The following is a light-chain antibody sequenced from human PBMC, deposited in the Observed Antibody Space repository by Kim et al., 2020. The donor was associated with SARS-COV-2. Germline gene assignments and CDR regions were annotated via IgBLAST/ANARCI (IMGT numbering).Light chain of an antibody. V-gene: IGKV3-15*01. Sequence: GAPGERATLSGRASQSVGGKLAWYQQRLGQAPRLLIYDASTRAPGIPAKFSGSGSGTEFTLTISSLQSEDFAIYFCQQYNNFPKTFGQGTKVDIK. CDR2: DAS. J-gene: IGKJ1*01. CDR3: QQYNNFPKT. CDR1: QSVGGK.